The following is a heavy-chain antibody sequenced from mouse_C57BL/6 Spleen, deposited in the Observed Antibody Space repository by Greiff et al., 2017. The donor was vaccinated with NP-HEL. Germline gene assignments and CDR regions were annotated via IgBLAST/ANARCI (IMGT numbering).Heavy chain of an antibody. CDR3: ARSSGLRPWFAY. Sequence: LEWIGAIYPGNGDTSYNQKFKGKATLTVDKSSSTAYMQLSSLTSEDSAVYFCARSSGLRPWFAYWGQGTLVTVSA. D-gene: IGHD2-4*01. CDR2: IYPGNGDT. J-gene: IGHJ3*01. V-gene: IGHV1-12*01.